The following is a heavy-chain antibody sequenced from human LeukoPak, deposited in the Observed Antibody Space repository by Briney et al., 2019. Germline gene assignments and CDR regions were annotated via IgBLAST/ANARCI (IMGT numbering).Heavy chain of an antibody. J-gene: IGHJ4*02. CDR2: MNPNSGDT. Sequence: VASVKVSCKASGYTFTSYDINWVRQATGQGLEWMGWMNPNSGDTAYAQKFQGRVTITGNTSISTAYMELSSLRSEDTAVYYCARVLDYDFWSGYYNWGQGTLVTVSS. CDR1: GYTFTSYD. D-gene: IGHD3-3*01. CDR3: ARVLDYDFWSGYYN. V-gene: IGHV1-8*03.